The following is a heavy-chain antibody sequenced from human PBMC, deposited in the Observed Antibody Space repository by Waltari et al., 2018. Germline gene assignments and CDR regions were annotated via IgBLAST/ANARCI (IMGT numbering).Heavy chain of an antibody. V-gene: IGHV5-51*01. CDR3: ARGSGYRSDKWFAP. CDR1: GYDFTNYW. D-gene: IGHD3-22*01. J-gene: IGHJ5*02. CDR2: IHAGDSDT. Sequence: EVQLVQSGAQVKKSGESLKISCKASGYDFTNYWIAWVRQTPGKGLEWMGIIHAGDSDTKYSPSFQGQSTIAVDKSISVAYLQWTSLKASDSGFYYCARGSGYRSDKWFAPWGQGTLVSVSS.